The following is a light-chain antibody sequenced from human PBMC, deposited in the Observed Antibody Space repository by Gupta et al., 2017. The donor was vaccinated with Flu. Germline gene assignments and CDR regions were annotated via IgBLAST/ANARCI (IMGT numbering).Light chain of an antibody. CDR3: QQSNRIPPLT. Sequence: DIQMTQSPSSLSASVGDRVTITCRASQSISSYLNWYQQRPGKAPKLLIFGASSLQSGVPSRFSGSGSGTEFTLTISSLQPEDFATYYCQQSNRIPPLTFGGGTKVEI. V-gene: IGKV1-39*01. CDR1: QSISSY. J-gene: IGKJ4*01. CDR2: GAS.